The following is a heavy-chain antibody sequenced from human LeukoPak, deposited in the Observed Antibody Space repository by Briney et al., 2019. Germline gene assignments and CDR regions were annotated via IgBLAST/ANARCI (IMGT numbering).Heavy chain of an antibody. CDR1: GFTFSSYW. J-gene: IGHJ4*02. CDR2: VNPQGSGT. Sequence: PGGSLRLSCAASGFTFSSYWMHWVRQAPGKGLVWVSRVNPQGSGTSYTDSVKGRFTISRDNAKDALHLQMDNLRGDDTAVYNCARARWSSTGWFLGYWGQGTLVTVSS. CDR3: ARARWSSTGWFLGY. D-gene: IGHD6-19*01. V-gene: IGHV3-74*01.